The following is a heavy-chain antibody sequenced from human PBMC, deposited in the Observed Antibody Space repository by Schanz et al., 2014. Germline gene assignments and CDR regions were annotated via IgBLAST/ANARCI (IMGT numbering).Heavy chain of an antibody. CDR3: ARGGDYIVVLVAVTREYYYHAMDV. CDR2: INAGTGNT. V-gene: IGHV1-3*01. D-gene: IGHD2-15*01. Sequence: QVQLVQSWAEVKGPGASVKVSCKASGYSFTPFPIHWVRQAPGQRLEWMGWINAGTGNTEYSQKFQGRVTITRDTLASTAYMELRSLRSDDTAVYYCARGGDYIVVLVAVTREYYYHAMDVWGQGTTVTVSS. CDR1: GYSFTPFP. J-gene: IGHJ6*02.